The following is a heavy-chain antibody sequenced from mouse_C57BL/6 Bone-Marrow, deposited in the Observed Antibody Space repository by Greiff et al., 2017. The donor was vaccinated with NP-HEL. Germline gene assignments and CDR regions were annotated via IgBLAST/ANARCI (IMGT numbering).Heavy chain of an antibody. J-gene: IGHJ2*01. D-gene: IGHD2-1*01. CDR2: IYPGSGNT. Sequence: QVQLQQSGAELVRPGASVKLSCKASGYTFTDYYINWVKQRPGQGLEWIARIYPGSGNTYYNEKFKGKATLTAEKSSSTAYMQLSSLTSEDSAVYFCARSLLYFDYWGQGTTLTVSS. CDR1: GYTFTDYY. V-gene: IGHV1-76*01. CDR3: ARSLLYFDY.